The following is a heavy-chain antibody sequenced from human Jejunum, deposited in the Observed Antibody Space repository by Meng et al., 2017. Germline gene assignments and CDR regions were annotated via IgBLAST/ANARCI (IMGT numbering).Heavy chain of an antibody. D-gene: IGHD5-18*01. Sequence: QVQLPGAGPGLVKRSETLSLDCAGSGGPISSVYWWTWVRQSPGKGLEWIGEIYHSGSTNYNPSLKSRVTISVDKSKNQFSLKLTSVTAADTAVYYCARGGYYSFDYWGQGTLVTVSS. CDR3: ARGGYYSFDY. CDR1: GGPISSVYW. V-gene: IGHV4-4*02. J-gene: IGHJ4*02. CDR2: IYHSGST.